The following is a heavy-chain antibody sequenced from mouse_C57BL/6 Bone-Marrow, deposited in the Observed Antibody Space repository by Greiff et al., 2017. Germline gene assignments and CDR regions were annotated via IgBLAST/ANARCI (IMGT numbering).Heavy chain of an antibody. CDR3: ARAYYSNYYYAMGD. CDR2: ISSGSSTI. D-gene: IGHD2-5*01. CDR1: GFTFSDYG. V-gene: IGHV5-17*01. J-gene: IGHJ4*01. Sequence: EVQRVESGGGLVKPGGSLKLSCAASGFTFSDYGMHWVRQAPEKGLEWVAYISSGSSTIYYADTVKGRFTISRDNATNTLFLQMTSLTSEDTAMYYCARAYYSNYYYAMGDWGQGASVTVAS.